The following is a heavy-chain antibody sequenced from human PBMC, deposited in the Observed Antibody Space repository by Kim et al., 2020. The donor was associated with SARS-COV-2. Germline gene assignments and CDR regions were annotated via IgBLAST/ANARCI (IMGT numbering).Heavy chain of an antibody. CDR2: IYYSGST. CDR1: GGSISSSSYY. CDR3: ASFDIVVVPAAIPGYFQH. V-gene: IGHV4-39*01. J-gene: IGHJ1*01. Sequence: SETLSLTCTVSGGSISSSSYYWGWIRQPPGKGLEWIGSIYYSGSTYYNPSLKSRVTISVDTSKNQFSLKLSSVTAADTAVYYCASFDIVVVPAAIPGYFQHWGQGTLVTVSS. D-gene: IGHD2-2*02.